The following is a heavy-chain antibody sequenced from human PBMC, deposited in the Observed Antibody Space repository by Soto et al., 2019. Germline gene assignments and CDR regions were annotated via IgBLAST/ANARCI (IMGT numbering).Heavy chain of an antibody. D-gene: IGHD2-15*01. V-gene: IGHV3-13*01. CDR1: GFTFSGFD. CDR2: IGTAGDT. CDR3: ARGQEVGAHFFDS. Sequence: GGALRLSCEASGFTFSGFDMHWVRQPTGKGLEWVSTIGTAGDTYYAVSVKGRFTISRDNAKNSLSLQMNSLRAGDTAVYFCARGQEVGAHFFDSWGQGTQVTVSS. J-gene: IGHJ4*02.